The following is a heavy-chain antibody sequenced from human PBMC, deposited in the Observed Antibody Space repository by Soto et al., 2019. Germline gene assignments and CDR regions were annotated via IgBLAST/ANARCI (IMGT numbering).Heavy chain of an antibody. D-gene: IGHD1-1*01. CDR3: AKDADFLGTGGFDY. CDR1: GFTFDDYA. J-gene: IGHJ4*02. CDR2: IRWNSGNI. V-gene: IGHV3-9*01. Sequence: EVQLVESGGGLVQPGRSLRLSCAASGFTFDDYAMHWVRQAPGKGLEWVSGIRWNSGNIDYADSVKGRFTISRDNAKNSLYLQMSSLRAEDTALYYCAKDADFLGTGGFDYWGQGTLVTVSS.